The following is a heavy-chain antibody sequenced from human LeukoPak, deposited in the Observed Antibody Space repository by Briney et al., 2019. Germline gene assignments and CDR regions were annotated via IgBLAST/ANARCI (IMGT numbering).Heavy chain of an antibody. D-gene: IGHD6-13*01. CDR2: ISWNSGSI. CDR3: AREGVAAARDY. CDR1: GFTFDDYA. Sequence: PGGSLRLSCAASGFTFDDYAMHWVRQAPGKGLEWVSGISWNSGSIGYADSVKGRFTISRDNAKNSLYLQMNSLRAEDTAVYYCAREGVAAARDYWGQGTLVAVSS. V-gene: IGHV3-9*01. J-gene: IGHJ4*02.